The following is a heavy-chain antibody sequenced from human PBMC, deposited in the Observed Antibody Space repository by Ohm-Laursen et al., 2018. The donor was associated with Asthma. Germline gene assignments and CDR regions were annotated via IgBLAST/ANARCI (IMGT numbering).Heavy chain of an antibody. J-gene: IGHJ4*02. V-gene: IGHV4-39*01. D-gene: IGHD4-17*01. CDR1: GGSISSSSYY. CDR2: IYYSGST. Sequence: TLSLTCTVSGGSISSSSYYWAWIRQPPGKGLEWIGSIYYSGSTYYNPSLKSRVTISVDTSKNQFSLKLSSVTAADTAVYYCARNDYGDYPPDYWGQGTLVTVSS. CDR3: ARNDYGDYPPDY.